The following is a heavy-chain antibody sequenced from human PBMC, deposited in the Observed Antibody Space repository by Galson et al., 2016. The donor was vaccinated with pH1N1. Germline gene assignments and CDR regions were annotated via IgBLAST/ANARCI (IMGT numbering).Heavy chain of an antibody. CDR2: ILPILGIP. Sequence: SVKVSCKASGGTLSSYAISWVRQAPGQGLEWMGNILPILGIPDYAQKFQDRVKITADKSTNTAYLELSSLRSDDTAIYYCARVLRTVVFDYWGQGTLVTVSS. D-gene: IGHD4-23*01. CDR1: GGTLSSYA. J-gene: IGHJ4*02. V-gene: IGHV1-69*04. CDR3: ARVLRTVVFDY.